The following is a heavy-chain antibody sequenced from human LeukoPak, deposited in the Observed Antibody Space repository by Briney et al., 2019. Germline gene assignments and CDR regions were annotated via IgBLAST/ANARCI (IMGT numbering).Heavy chain of an antibody. Sequence: ASVKVSCKASGYTFTGYYMHWVRQAPGQGLEWMGWINPNSGGTNYAQKFQGGVTMTRDTSISTAYMELSRLRSDDTAVYYCARVKGGVGSTAYFDYWGQGTLVTVSS. CDR1: GYTFTGYY. D-gene: IGHD1-26*01. CDR2: INPNSGGT. CDR3: ARVKGGVGSTAYFDY. V-gene: IGHV1-2*02. J-gene: IGHJ4*02.